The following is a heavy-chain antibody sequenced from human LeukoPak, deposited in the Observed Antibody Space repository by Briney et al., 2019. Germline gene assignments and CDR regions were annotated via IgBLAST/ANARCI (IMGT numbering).Heavy chain of an antibody. D-gene: IGHD6-13*01. J-gene: IGHJ4*02. V-gene: IGHV1-8*01. Sequence: GASVKVSCKASGYTFTCYDINWVRQATAQGLEWMGWMNPNSGNTGYAQKFQGRVTMTRNTSISTAYMELSSLRAEDTALYYWARRSLGSSWYILDYWGQGTLVTVSS. CDR3: ARRSLGSSWYILDY. CDR1: GYTFTCYD. CDR2: MNPNSGNT.